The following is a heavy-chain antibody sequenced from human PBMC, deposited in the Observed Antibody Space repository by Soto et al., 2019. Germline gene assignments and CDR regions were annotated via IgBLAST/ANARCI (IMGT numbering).Heavy chain of an antibody. Sequence: QVHVVQSGAEVKKPGDSVKVSCKTSGYIFSDYGINWVRQAPGQGLEWMGWISTYSGNANLAQKFQGRVTMTTDTSTRTAYMALRSLRSDDTAVYYCAKRTSGTTWGESDYWGQGTLVTVSS. CDR1: GYIFSDYG. D-gene: IGHD4-17*01. CDR3: AKRTSGTTWGESDY. J-gene: IGHJ4*02. V-gene: IGHV1-18*04. CDR2: ISTYSGNA.